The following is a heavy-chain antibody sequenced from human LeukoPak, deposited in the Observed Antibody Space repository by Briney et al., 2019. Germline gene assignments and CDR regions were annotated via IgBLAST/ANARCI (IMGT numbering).Heavy chain of an antibody. CDR3: ARDDNYGIFVNVDY. V-gene: IGHV3-21*01. D-gene: IGHD4-11*01. J-gene: IGHJ4*02. CDR1: GFTFSSYT. Sequence: GGSLRLSCAASGFTFSSYTMNWVRQAPGKGLEWVSSISSSSNYIYYADSMKGRFTISRDNANNSLYLQMNSLRADDTAVYYCARDDNYGIFVNVDYWGQGTLVTVSS. CDR2: ISSSSNYI.